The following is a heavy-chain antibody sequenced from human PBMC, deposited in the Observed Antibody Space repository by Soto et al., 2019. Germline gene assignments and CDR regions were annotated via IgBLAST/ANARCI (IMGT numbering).Heavy chain of an antibody. CDR2: ISNNGGST. CDR3: AKDPDISGWYQTDLDY. V-gene: IGHV3-23*01. Sequence: LRLSCAASGFIFSSFAMSWVRQAPGKGLEWVSTISNNGGSTYSADSVKGRFTISRDNSKNTLYLQMNSLRAEDTAVYYCAKDPDISGWYQTDLDYWGQGTLVTVSS. CDR1: GFIFSSFA. D-gene: IGHD6-19*01. J-gene: IGHJ4*02.